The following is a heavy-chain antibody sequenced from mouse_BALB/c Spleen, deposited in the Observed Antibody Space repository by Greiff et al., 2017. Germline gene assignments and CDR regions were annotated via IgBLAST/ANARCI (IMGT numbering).Heavy chain of an antibody. Sequence: VQLKQSGAELVKPGASVKLSCTASGFNIKDTYMHWVKQRPEQGLEWIGRIDPANGNTKYDPKFQGKATITADTSSNTAYLQLSSLTSEDTAVYYCTRLNYRYAFDYWGQGTTLTVSS. V-gene: IGHV14-3*02. D-gene: IGHD2-14*01. CDR2: IDPANGNT. J-gene: IGHJ2*01. CDR3: TRLNYRYAFDY. CDR1: GFNIKDTY.